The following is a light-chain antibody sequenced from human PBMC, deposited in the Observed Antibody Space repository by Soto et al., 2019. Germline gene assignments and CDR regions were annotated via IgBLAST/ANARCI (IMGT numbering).Light chain of an antibody. CDR3: QQDNSYSWT. CDR2: AAS. CDR1: QSISSY. J-gene: IGKJ1*01. V-gene: IGKV1-39*01. Sequence: DYNMNLFPSPLNASVGDRVTITCRASQSISSYLNWYQQEPGKAPKFLIYAASSLQSGVPSRFSGSGSGTDFTLTISRLQPDDFATYYCQQDNSYSWTFGQGAKVDIK.